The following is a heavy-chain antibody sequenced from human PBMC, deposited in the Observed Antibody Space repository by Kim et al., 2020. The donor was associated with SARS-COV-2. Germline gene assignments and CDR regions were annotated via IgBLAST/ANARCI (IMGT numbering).Heavy chain of an antibody. CDR1: GGSISSYY. D-gene: IGHD3-22*01. J-gene: IGHJ4*02. CDR2: IYTSGST. V-gene: IGHV4-4*07. Sequence: SETLSLTCTVSGGSISSYYWSWIRQPAGKGLEWIGRIYTSGSTNYNPSLKSRVTMSVDTSKNQFSLKLSSVTAADTAVYYCASSIRSHYYDSSGYYLPFDYWGQGTLVTVSS. CDR3: ASSIRSHYYDSSGYYLPFDY.